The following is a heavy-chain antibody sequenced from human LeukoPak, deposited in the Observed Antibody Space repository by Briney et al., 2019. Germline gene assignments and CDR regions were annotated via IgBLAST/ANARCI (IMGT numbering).Heavy chain of an antibody. V-gene: IGHV4-38-2*02. CDR1: GYSISSDYY. D-gene: IGHD2-15*01. CDR3: ARDVGDCSGGSCYSWFDP. J-gene: IGHJ5*02. Sequence: SETLSLTCTVSGYSISSDYYWGWIRQPPGKGLEWIGSIHYSGYTYYNPSLKSRVTKSVDMSKNQFSLKLSSVTAADTAVYYCARDVGDCSGGSCYSWFDPWGQGTLVTVSS. CDR2: IHYSGYT.